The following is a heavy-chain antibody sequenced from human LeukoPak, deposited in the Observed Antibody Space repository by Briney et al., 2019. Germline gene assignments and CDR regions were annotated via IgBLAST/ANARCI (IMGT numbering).Heavy chain of an antibody. Sequence: ASVKVSCKASGGTFSSYAISWVRQAPGQGLEWMGIINPSGGSTSYAQKFQGRVTMTRDTSTSTVYMELSSLRSEDTAVYYCARWGADSSGYYPTETFQHWGQGTLVTVSS. V-gene: IGHV1-46*01. CDR2: INPSGGST. CDR3: ARWGADSSGYYPTETFQH. D-gene: IGHD3-22*01. J-gene: IGHJ1*01. CDR1: GGTFSSYA.